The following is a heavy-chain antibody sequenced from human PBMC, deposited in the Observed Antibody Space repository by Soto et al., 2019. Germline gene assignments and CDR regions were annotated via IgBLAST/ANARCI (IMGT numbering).Heavy chain of an antibody. D-gene: IGHD3-3*01. CDR3: ARVAPLGDITLFGVVPYYYYYGMDV. Sequence: ASVKVSCKASGYTFIRYAMNWVRQAPGQGLEWMGWISAYNGNTNYAQKLQGRVTMTTDTSTSTAYMELRSLRSDDTAVYYCARVAPLGDITLFGVVPYYYYYGMDVWGQGTTVTVSS. CDR2: ISAYNGNT. J-gene: IGHJ6*02. V-gene: IGHV1-18*01. CDR1: GYTFIRYA.